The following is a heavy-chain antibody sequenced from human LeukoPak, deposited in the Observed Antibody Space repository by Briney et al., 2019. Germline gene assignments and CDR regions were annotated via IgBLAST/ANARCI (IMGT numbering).Heavy chain of an antibody. CDR2: ISYDGSNK. J-gene: IGHJ4*02. Sequence: GGSLRLSCAASGFTFSSYAMHWVRQAPGKGLEWVAVISYDGSNKYYADSVNGRFTISRDNSKNTLYLQMNSLRAEDTAVYYCARSHDCSGGSCYLGSEDYWGQGTLVTVSS. CDR3: ARSHDCSGGSCYLGSEDY. D-gene: IGHD2-15*01. CDR1: GFTFSSYA. V-gene: IGHV3-30*04.